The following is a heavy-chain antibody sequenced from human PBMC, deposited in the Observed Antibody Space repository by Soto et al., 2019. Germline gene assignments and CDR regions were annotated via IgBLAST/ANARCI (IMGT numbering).Heavy chain of an antibody. Sequence: QVRLVQSGAEVKKPGSSVKVSCKVSGGTFSKYSLSWVRQTPGQGLEWMGGITPFVDTSTYAQRFLDRVTITADKSTHTALWELRGLKSEDTALYFRASTSYRNGSSCYSRHYYGMDVWGQGTTVTASS. CDR2: ITPFVDTS. CDR3: ASTSYRNGSSCYSRHYYGMDV. CDR1: GGTFSKYS. V-gene: IGHV1-69*06. D-gene: IGHD3-16*02. J-gene: IGHJ6*02.